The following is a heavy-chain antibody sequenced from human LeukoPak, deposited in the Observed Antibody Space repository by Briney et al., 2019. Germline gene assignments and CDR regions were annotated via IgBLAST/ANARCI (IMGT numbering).Heavy chain of an antibody. D-gene: IGHD1-1*01. J-gene: IGHJ4*02. CDR3: ARGGLEPVYY. CDR2: INPDGSST. Sequence: GGSLRLSCAASGFSFSTYWMHWVRQAPGKGLVWVSRINPDGSSTSYADSVKGRLTISRDNAKNTLYLQMSSLRADDTAVYYCARGGLEPVYYWGQGTLVTVSS. V-gene: IGHV3-74*01. CDR1: GFSFSTYW.